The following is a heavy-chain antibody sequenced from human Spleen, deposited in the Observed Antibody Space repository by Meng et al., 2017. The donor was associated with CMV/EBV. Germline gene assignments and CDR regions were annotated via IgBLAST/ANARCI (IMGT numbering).Heavy chain of an antibody. V-gene: IGHV4-59*12. D-gene: IGHD3-22*01. Sequence: SETLSLTCTVSGGSISSYYWSWIRQPPGKGLEWIGYIYYSGSTNYNPSLKSRVTISVDTSKNQFSLQLNSVTPEDTAVYYCARDYYDSGAYYYTEEYYHGLDVWGQGTTVTVSS. CDR1: GGSISSYY. CDR3: ARDYYDSGAYYYTEEYYHGLDV. J-gene: IGHJ6*02. CDR2: IYYSGST.